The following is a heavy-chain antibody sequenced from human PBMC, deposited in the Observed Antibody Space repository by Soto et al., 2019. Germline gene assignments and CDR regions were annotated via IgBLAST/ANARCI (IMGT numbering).Heavy chain of an antibody. CDR1: GFIFEDYD. CDR2: ISSNSGAI. D-gene: IGHD6-6*01. V-gene: IGHV3-9*01. J-gene: IGHJ4*02. CDR3: VKGTFSSSKVIFDY. Sequence: EVQLVESGGGLAHPGRSLRLSCVASGFIFEDYDMHWVRQVPGKGLEWVSSISSNSGAIKYADSLKGRFTLSRDNAKNSMYLETSSLRLEDTAFYFCVKGTFSSSKVIFDYWGQGTLVTVSS.